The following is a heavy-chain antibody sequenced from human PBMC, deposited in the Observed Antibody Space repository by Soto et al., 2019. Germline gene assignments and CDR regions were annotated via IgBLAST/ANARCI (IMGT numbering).Heavy chain of an antibody. Sequence: GGSLRLSCAASGFTFGDYYMSWVRQAPGKGLEWVSYISSSGSTIYYADSVKGRFTISRDNAKNSLYLQTNSLRAEDTAVYYCARDGGYSSGRRHYYYYYYMDVWGKGTTVTVSS. V-gene: IGHV3-11*01. J-gene: IGHJ6*03. D-gene: IGHD6-19*01. CDR2: ISSSGSTI. CDR3: ARDGGYSSGRRHYYYYYYMDV. CDR1: GFTFGDYY.